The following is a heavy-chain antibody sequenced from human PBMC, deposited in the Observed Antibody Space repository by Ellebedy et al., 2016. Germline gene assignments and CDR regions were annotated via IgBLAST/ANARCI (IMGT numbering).Heavy chain of an antibody. V-gene: IGHV3-23*01. Sequence: GGSLRLSCAASGFSFSSYAMSWVRQAPGKGPEWVSAVVGSGERTFYADSVKGRFTISRDNAKNSLYLQMNSLRAEDTAVYYCASMVYGDYYYGMDVWGQGTTVTVSS. CDR1: GFSFSSYA. J-gene: IGHJ6*02. CDR2: VVGSGERT. CDR3: ASMVYGDYYYGMDV. D-gene: IGHD2-8*01.